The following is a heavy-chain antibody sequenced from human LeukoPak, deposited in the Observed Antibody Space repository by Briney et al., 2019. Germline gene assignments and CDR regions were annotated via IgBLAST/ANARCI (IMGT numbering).Heavy chain of an antibody. CDR3: AIMAVADPYYYYGMDV. CDR2: ISYDGSNK. D-gene: IGHD6-19*01. Sequence: GRSLRLSCAASGFTFSSYGMHWVRQAPGKGLEWVAVISYDGSNKYYADSVKGRFTISRDNSKNTLYLQMNSLRAEDTAVYYCAIMAVADPYYYYGMDVWGQGATVTVSS. J-gene: IGHJ6*02. V-gene: IGHV3-30*03. CDR1: GFTFSSYG.